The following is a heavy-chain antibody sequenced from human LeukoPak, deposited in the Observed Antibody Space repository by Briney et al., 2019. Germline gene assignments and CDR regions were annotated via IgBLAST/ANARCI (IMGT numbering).Heavy chain of an antibody. V-gene: IGHV1-2*02. J-gene: IGHJ6*02. CDR3: ARERYDISTGSYYYGMDV. CDR2: INPNSGGT. CDR1: GYTFTGYY. Sequence: ASVTVSCKASGYTFTGYYMHWVRQAPGQGLEWMGWINPNSGGTNYAQKFQGRVTMTRDTSISTAYMELSRLRSDDTAVYYCARERYDISTGSYYYGMDVWGQGTTVTVSS. D-gene: IGHD3-9*01.